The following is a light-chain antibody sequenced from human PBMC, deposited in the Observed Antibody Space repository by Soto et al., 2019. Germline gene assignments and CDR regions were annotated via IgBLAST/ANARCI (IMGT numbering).Light chain of an antibody. V-gene: IGKV1-5*01. Sequence: IQLSHSPSTLSASVGDRVTITCRASQSNSSWLTWDQQQPGKAPKLLIYDASSLDSGAQSRCSGSGSGAEFTLPISSLQPDDFATYYCQEYNSYPGRFGKGTKV. J-gene: IGKJ1*01. CDR1: QSNSSW. CDR2: DAS. CDR3: QEYNSYPGR.